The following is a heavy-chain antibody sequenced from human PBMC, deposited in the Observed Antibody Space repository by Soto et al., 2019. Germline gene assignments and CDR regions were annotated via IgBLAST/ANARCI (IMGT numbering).Heavy chain of an antibody. CDR1: GGTFSSYT. V-gene: IGHV1-69*02. CDR3: ARGVDTAMGRLVY. D-gene: IGHD5-18*01. Sequence: QVQLVQSGAEVKKPGSSVKVSCKASGGTFSSYTISWVRQAPGQGLEWMGRIIPILGIANYAQKFQGRVTXTXDXXTSTASMELSSLRSEDTAVYYWARGVDTAMGRLVYWGQGTLVTVSS. CDR2: IIPILGIA. J-gene: IGHJ1*01.